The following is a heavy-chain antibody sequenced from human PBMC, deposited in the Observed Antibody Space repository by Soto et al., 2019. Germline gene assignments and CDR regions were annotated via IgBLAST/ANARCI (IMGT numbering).Heavy chain of an antibody. CDR2: ISAYNGNT. V-gene: IGHV1-18*01. CDR1: GYTFASYA. J-gene: IGHJ4*02. Sequence: QVQLVQSGAEVKKPGASVKVSCKASGYTFASYAISWMRQAPGQGLEWMGWISAYNGNTNYAHKLQGRVTMTTATSTSTAYMELRSLRSDATAVYYCARDPPAPDYWGQGTLVTVSS. CDR3: ARDPPAPDY.